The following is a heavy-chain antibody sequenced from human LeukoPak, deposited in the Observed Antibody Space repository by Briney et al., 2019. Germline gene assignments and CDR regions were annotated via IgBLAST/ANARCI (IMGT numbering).Heavy chain of an antibody. CDR3: ARGPSITMIVVDIIDY. Sequence: GRSLRLSCAASGFTFSSYSMNWVRQAPGKGLEWVSSISSSSSYIYYADSVKGRFTISRDNAKNSLYLQMNSLRAEDTAVYYCARGPSITMIVVDIIDYWGQGTLVTVSS. CDR2: ISSSSSYI. J-gene: IGHJ4*02. CDR1: GFTFSSYS. D-gene: IGHD3-22*01. V-gene: IGHV3-21*01.